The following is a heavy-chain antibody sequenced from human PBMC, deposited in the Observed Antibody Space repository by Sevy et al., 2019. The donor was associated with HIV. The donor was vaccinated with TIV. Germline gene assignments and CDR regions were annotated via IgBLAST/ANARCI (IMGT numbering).Heavy chain of an antibody. CDR3: ASIVGFGELLSDYYYGMDV. J-gene: IGHJ6*02. D-gene: IGHD3-10*01. V-gene: IGHV3-48*03. CDR1: GFTFSSYE. Sequence: GGSLRLSCAASGFTFSSYEMNWVRQAPGKGLEWVSSISSSVSTIYYADSVKGRFTISRDNARNSLYLQMNGLRAEDTAVYYCASIVGFGELLSDYYYGMDVWGQGTTVTVSS. CDR2: ISSSVSTI.